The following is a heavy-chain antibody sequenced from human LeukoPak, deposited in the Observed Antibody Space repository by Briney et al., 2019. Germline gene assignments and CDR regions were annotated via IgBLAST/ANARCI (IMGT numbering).Heavy chain of an antibody. Sequence: PGGSPRLSCAASGFTFSSYAMSWVRQAPGKGLEWVSAISGSGGSTYYADSVKGRFTISRDNSKNTLYLQMNSLRAEDTAVYYCAKEGRYSSGWWYYFDYWGQGTLVTVSS. CDR2: ISGSGGST. CDR1: GFTFSSYA. J-gene: IGHJ4*02. CDR3: AKEGRYSSGWWYYFDY. V-gene: IGHV3-23*01. D-gene: IGHD6-19*01.